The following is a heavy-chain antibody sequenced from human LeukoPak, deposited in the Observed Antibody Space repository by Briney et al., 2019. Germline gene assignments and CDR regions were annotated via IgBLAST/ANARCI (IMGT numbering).Heavy chain of an antibody. CDR3: AREGSSGWDYYYYGMDV. V-gene: IGHV3-21*01. D-gene: IGHD6-19*01. CDR2: ISGSGGST. CDR1: GFPFSSYG. Sequence: GSSLRLSCAASGFPFSSYGMHWVRQAPGEGLEWVSAISGSGGSTYYADSVKGRFTISRDNAKNSLYLQMNSLRAEDTAVYYCAREGSSGWDYYYYGMDVWGQGTTVTVSS. J-gene: IGHJ6*02.